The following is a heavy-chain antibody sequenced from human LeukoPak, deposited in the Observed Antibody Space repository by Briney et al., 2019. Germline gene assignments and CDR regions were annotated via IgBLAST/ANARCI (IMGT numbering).Heavy chain of an antibody. D-gene: IGHD3-10*01. CDR1: GGSISSSY. CDR3: ARGNFTRVRGPLLPPAYYFDY. J-gene: IGHJ4*02. V-gene: IGHV4-59*01. CDR2: IYYSGST. Sequence: PSETLSLTCTVSGGSISSSYWSWIRQPPGKGLEWIGYIYYSGSTNYNPSLKSRVTISVDTSKNKFSLKLTSETAADTAVYYCARGNFTRVRGPLLPPAYYFDYGAQETRVTVPS.